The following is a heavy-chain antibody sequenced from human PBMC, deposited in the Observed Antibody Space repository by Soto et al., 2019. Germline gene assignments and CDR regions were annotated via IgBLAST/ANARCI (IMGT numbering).Heavy chain of an antibody. CDR3: ARAGYYDSSGYGKWFDP. J-gene: IGHJ5*02. CDR2: INPSGGST. V-gene: IGHV1-46*01. Sequence: ASVKVSCKASGYTFTSYYMHWVRQAPGQGLEWMGIINPSGGSTSYAQKFQGRVTMTRDTSTSTVYMELSSLRSEDTAVYYCARAGYYDSSGYGKWFDPWGQGTLVTVSS. CDR1: GYTFTSYY. D-gene: IGHD3-22*01.